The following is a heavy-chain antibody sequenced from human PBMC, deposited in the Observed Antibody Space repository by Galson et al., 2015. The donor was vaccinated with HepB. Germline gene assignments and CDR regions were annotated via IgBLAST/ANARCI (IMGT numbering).Heavy chain of an antibody. V-gene: IGHV3-21*01. CDR1: GFTFSSYS. CDR3: ARDGENTDWGYCSGGSCYSNFDY. CDR2: IRSSSSYI. D-gene: IGHD2-15*01. J-gene: IGHJ4*02. Sequence: SLRLSCAASGFTFSSYSMNWVRQAPGKGLEWVSSIRSSSSYIYYADSVKGRFTISRDNSKNTLYLQMNSLRAEDTAVYYCARDGENTDWGYCSGGSCYSNFDYWGQGTLVTVSS.